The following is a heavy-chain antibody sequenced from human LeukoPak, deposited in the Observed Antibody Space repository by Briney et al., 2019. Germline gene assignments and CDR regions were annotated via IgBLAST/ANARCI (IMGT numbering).Heavy chain of an antibody. D-gene: IGHD6-13*01. CDR1: GGSISSGGYS. CDR2: IYHSGST. CDR3: ARVSGASSSWYAANN. Sequence: SQTLSLTCTVSGGSISSGGYSWSWIRQPPGKGLEWIGYIYHSGSTYYNPSLKSRVTISVDRSKNQFSLKLSSVTAADTAVYYCARVSGASSSWYAANNWGQGTLVTVSS. J-gene: IGHJ4*02. V-gene: IGHV4-30-2*01.